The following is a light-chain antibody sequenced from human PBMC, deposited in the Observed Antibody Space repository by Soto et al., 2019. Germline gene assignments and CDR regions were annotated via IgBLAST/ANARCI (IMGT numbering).Light chain of an antibody. CDR1: QSISSG. CDR2: MAS. CDR3: QQYNGYSRT. V-gene: IGKV1-5*03. Sequence: DIQMTQSPSTLSASVGDRVTITCRASQSISSGLAWYQQKPGKAPKVLIYMASSLESGVPSRFSGSGSGTEFTLTISSLQPDDFATYYCQQYNGYSRTFGQGTKVDIK. J-gene: IGKJ1*01.